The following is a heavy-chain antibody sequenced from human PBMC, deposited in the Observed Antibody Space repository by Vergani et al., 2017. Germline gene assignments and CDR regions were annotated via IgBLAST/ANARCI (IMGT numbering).Heavy chain of an antibody. D-gene: IGHD4-11*01. J-gene: IGHJ4*02. Sequence: QVQLVESGGGVVQPGRSLRLSCAASGFTFSSYAMHWVRQAPGKGLEWVAVISYDGSNKYYADSVKGRFTISRDNSKNTLYLQMNSLRAEDTAVYYCARDIDSNYDAIDYWGRGTLVTVSS. CDR1: GFTFSSYA. CDR2: ISYDGSNK. V-gene: IGHV3-30-3*01. CDR3: ARDIDSNYDAIDY.